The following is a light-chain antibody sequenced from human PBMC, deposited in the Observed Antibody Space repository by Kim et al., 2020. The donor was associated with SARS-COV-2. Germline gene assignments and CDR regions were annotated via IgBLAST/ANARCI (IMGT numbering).Light chain of an antibody. J-gene: IGLJ1*01. CDR2: GKN. CDR3: NSRDTSGNHLYV. CDR1: SLRNYY. V-gene: IGLV3-19*01. Sequence: GQTVRITFQGNSLRNYYASSYQQKPGQAPLLVIFGKNNRPSGIPDRFSGSSSGNTASLTITGAQAEDEADYYCNSRDTSGNHLYVFATGTKVTVL.